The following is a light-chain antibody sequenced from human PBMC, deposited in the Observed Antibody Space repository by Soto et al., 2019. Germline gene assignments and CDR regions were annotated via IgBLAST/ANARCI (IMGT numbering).Light chain of an antibody. CDR3: QQYYSSLT. Sequence: DIVMTQSPVSLSVSLGERATINCKSSQTVFHSSYNKDFLAWYQQKPGQPPMLLFYWASTRESGVPARFSGGGSGTDFSLTISSLQAEDVAVYYCQQYYSSLTFGQGTKLEIK. CDR1: QTVFHSSYNKDF. J-gene: IGKJ2*01. V-gene: IGKV4-1*01. CDR2: WAS.